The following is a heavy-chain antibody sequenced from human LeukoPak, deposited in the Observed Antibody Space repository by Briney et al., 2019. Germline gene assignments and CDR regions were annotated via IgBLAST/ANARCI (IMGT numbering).Heavy chain of an antibody. D-gene: IGHD3-22*01. CDR2: VNPDSGDT. J-gene: IGHJ5*02. V-gene: IGHV1-2*02. CDR1: GYTFTGYY. Sequence: ASVKVSCKASGYTFTGYYMHWVRQAPGLGLEWMGWVNPDSGDTQYQQKFQGRVTMTRDTSIITAYMELSRLRSDDTAVYYCARGFYYYDSSGYFRFDPWGQGTLVTVSS. CDR3: ARGFYYYDSSGYFRFDP.